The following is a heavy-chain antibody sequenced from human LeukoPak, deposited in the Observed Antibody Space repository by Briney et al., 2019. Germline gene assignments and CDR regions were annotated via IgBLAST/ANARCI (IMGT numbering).Heavy chain of an antibody. V-gene: IGHV3-21*01. D-gene: IGHD3-9*01. CDR2: ISSSSTYI. Sequence: GGSLRLSCAASGFTFSSYSMNWVRQAPGKGLEWVSFISSSSTYIYYADSMKGRFTISRDNAKNSLFLQTNSLRAEDTAVYYCARDAYYDILTPPHYGMDVWGQGTTVTVSS. CDR1: GFTFSSYS. J-gene: IGHJ6*02. CDR3: ARDAYYDILTPPHYGMDV.